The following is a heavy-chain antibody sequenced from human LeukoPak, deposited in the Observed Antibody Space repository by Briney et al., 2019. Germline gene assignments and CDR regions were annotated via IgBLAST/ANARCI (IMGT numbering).Heavy chain of an antibody. CDR2: IKQDGSEK. V-gene: IGHV3-7*01. Sequence: PGGSLRLSCAASGFTFSSYWMSWVRQAPGKGLEWMANIKQDGSEKYYVDSVKGRFTISRDNAKNSLYLQMNSLRAEDTAVYYCARGPNRGNYYGSSGYSYWGQGTLVTVSS. J-gene: IGHJ4*02. CDR1: GFTFSSYW. D-gene: IGHD3-22*01. CDR3: ARGPNRGNYYGSSGYSY.